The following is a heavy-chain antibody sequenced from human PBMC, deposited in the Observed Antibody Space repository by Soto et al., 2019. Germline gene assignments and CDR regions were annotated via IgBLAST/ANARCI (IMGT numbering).Heavy chain of an antibody. V-gene: IGHV1-2*02. Sequence: ASVKVSCKASGYTFTGYYMHWVRQAPGQGLEWMGWINPNSGGTNYAQKFQGRVTMTRDTSISTAYMELSRLRSDDTAVYYCASLFGGARPKYYYYYGMDVWGQGTTVTVSS. CDR2: INPNSGGT. CDR1: GYTFTGYY. D-gene: IGHD6-6*01. J-gene: IGHJ6*02. CDR3: ASLFGGARPKYYYYYGMDV.